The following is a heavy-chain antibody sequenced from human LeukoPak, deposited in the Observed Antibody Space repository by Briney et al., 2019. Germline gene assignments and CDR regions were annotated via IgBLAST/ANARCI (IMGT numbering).Heavy chain of an antibody. Sequence: GGSLRLSCAASGFTFSTYSMNWVRQAPGKGLEWVSSISSSSYYIYYADSVKGRFTISRDNAKNSLYLQMNSLRAEDTAVYYCAELGITMIGGVWGKGTTVTISS. CDR1: GFTFSTYS. CDR3: AELGITMIGGV. CDR2: ISSSSYYI. J-gene: IGHJ6*04. D-gene: IGHD3-10*02. V-gene: IGHV3-21*01.